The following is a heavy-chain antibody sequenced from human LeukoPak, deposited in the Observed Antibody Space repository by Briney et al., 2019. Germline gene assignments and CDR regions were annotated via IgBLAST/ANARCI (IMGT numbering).Heavy chain of an antibody. Sequence: ASVTVSCKASGYTFTGYYMHWVRQAPGQGLEWMGWINPNSGGTNYAQKFQGRVTITTDESTSTAYMELSSLRSEDTAVYYCAREGGVTGTTFRSESENWFDPWGQGTLVTVSS. J-gene: IGHJ5*02. CDR1: GYTFTGYY. V-gene: IGHV1-2*02. D-gene: IGHD1-7*01. CDR3: AREGGVTGTTFRSESENWFDP. CDR2: INPNSGGT.